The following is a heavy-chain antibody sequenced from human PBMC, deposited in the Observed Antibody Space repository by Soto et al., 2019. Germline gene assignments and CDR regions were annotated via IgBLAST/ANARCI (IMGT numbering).Heavy chain of an antibody. CDR2: ISSRSSTI. CDR1: GFTFSDYY. CDR3: ASGTNGAFFVY. V-gene: IGHV3-11*01. Sequence: QVQLVESGGGLVKPGGSLRLFCAASGFTFSDYYMSWIRQAPGKGLEWVSYISSRSSTIFYADSVKGRFTISRDNVKNSLYLQINSLRAEDTAVYYCASGTNGAFFVYWGQGILVTVSS. D-gene: IGHD2-8*01. J-gene: IGHJ4*02.